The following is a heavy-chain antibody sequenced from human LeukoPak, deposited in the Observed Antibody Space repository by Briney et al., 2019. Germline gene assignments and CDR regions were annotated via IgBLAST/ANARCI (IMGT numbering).Heavy chain of an antibody. CDR2: TSYDGSKK. V-gene: IGHV3-30*18. D-gene: IGHD3-22*01. CDR1: GFXFSSYG. J-gene: IGHJ3*02. CDR3: AKGFSSGPWDACDI. Sequence: PGRSLRLSCAASGFXFSSYGMHWVRQAPGKGLEWMAVTSYDGSKKYYADSVKGRFTISRDSSKNMLYLQMNSLRVEDTAVYYCAKGFSSGPWDACDIWGQGTMVTVSS.